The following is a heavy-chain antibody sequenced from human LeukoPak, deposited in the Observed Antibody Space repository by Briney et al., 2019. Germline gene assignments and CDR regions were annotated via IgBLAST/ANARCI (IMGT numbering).Heavy chain of an antibody. J-gene: IGHJ4*02. V-gene: IGHV4-4*07. CDR3: ARERVVPAATYYFDY. CDR1: GGSFSGYY. D-gene: IGHD2-2*01. Sequence: SETLSLTCAVYGGSFSGYYWSWIRQPAGKGLEWIGRIYTSGSTNYNPSLKSRVTMSVDTSKNQFSLKLSSVTAADTAVYYCARERVVPAATYYFDYWGQGTLVTVSS. CDR2: IYTSGST.